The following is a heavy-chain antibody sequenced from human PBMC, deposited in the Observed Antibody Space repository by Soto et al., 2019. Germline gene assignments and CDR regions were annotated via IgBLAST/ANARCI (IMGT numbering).Heavy chain of an antibody. J-gene: IGHJ5*02. CDR1: GGSISSYY. CDR3: ARLDYSGSGSDFDP. CDR2: IYYSGST. Sequence: SETLSLTCTVSGGSISSYYWSWIRQPPGKGLEWIGYIYYSGSTNYNPSLKSRVTISVDTSTNQFSLKLSSVTTADTAVYYCARLDYSGSGSDFDPWGQGTLVTVSS. D-gene: IGHD3-10*01. V-gene: IGHV4-59*01.